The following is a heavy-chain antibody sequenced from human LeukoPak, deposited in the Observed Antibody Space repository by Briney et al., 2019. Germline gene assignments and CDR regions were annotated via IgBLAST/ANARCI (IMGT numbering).Heavy chain of an antibody. CDR3: ARASEIFGVVINNWFDP. CDR2: IYYSGST. D-gene: IGHD3-3*01. V-gene: IGHV4-39*07. Sequence: SETLSLTCTVSGGSISSSSYYWGWIRQPPGKGLEWIGNIYYSGSTYYNPSLESRVTMSLDTSKNQFSLKLSSVTAADTAVYYCARASEIFGVVINNWFDPWGQGTLVTVSS. J-gene: IGHJ5*02. CDR1: GGSISSSSYY.